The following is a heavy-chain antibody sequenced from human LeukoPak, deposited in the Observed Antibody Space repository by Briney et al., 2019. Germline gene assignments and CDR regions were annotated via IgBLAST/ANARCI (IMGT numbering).Heavy chain of an antibody. V-gene: IGHV3-23*01. CDR1: GFTFSSCA. CDR3: AKENITMIVVVITD. J-gene: IGHJ4*02. Sequence: GGSLRLSCADSGFTFSSCAMSWVRQAPGKGLEWVSSISGSGSNTYYADSVKGLFTISRDNSKNTLYLQMNSLRAEDTAVYYCAKENITMIVVVITDWGQGTLVTVSS. D-gene: IGHD3-22*01. CDR2: ISGSGSNT.